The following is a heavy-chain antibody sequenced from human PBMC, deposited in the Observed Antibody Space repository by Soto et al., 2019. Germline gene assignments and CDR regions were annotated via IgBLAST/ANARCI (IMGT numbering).Heavy chain of an antibody. D-gene: IGHD1-26*01. CDR2: ISSSGSTI. J-gene: IGHJ5*02. CDR1: GFTFSSYE. Sequence: GGSLRLSCAASGFTFSSYEMNWVRQAPGKGLEWVSYISSSGSTIYYADSVKGRFTISRDNAKNSLYLQMNSLRAEDTAVYYCARDSGSFWFDPWGQGTLVTVSS. V-gene: IGHV3-48*03. CDR3: ARDSGSFWFDP.